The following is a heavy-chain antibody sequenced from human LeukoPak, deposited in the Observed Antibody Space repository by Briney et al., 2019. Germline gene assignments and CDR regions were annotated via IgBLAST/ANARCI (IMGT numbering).Heavy chain of an antibody. V-gene: IGHV1-69*13. D-gene: IGHD4-23*01. CDR3: ARDLSTVGAQGFDP. Sequence: SVKVSCKASGGTFSIYAISWVRRAPGQGLEWMGGIIPIFGTANYAQKFQGRVTITADESTSTAYMELSSLRSEDTAVYYCARDLSTVGAQGFDPWGQGTLVTVSS. CDR2: IIPIFGTA. CDR1: GGTFSIYA. J-gene: IGHJ5*02.